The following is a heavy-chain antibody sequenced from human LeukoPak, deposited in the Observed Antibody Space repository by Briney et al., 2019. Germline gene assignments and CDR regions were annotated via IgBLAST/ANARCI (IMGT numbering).Heavy chain of an antibody. CDR1: GYTFTSYG. CDR2: ISAYNGNT. J-gene: IGHJ4*02. CDR3: ARDRSPSRGYSYGYSYY. V-gene: IGHV1-18*01. Sequence: ASMKVSCKASGYTFTSYGISWVRQAPGQGLEWMGWISAYNGNTNYAQRLQGRVTMTTDTSTSTAYMELRSLRSDDTAVYYCARDRSPSRGYSYGYSYYWGQGTLVTVSS. D-gene: IGHD5-18*01.